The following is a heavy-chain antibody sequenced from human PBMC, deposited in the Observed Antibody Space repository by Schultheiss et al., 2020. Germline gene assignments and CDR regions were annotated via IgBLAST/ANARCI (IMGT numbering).Heavy chain of an antibody. V-gene: IGHV4-34*01. J-gene: IGHJ4*02. CDR3: ARDVTDSKWFNFQH. D-gene: IGHD2-21*02. Sequence: SETLSLTCAVYGGSFSGYYWSWIRQPPGKGLEWIGEINHSGSTYYNPSLKSRVTISVDTSKNQLSLQLNSVTPEDTAVYYCARDVTDSKWFNFQHWGQGTLVTVSS. CDR2: INHSGST. CDR1: GGSFSGYY.